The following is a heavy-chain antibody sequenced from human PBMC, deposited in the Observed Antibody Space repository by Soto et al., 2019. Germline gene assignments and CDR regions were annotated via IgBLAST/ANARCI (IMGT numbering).Heavy chain of an antibody. J-gene: IGHJ3*02. Sequence: GGSLRLSSTAAGFTFGDYAMSWFRQAPGKGLEWVGFIRSKAYGGTTEYAASVKGRFTISRDDSKSIAYLQMNSLKTEDTAVYYCTRDSPVTTGAFDIWGQGTMVTVSS. CDR2: IRSKAYGGTT. CDR1: GFTFGDYA. D-gene: IGHD4-17*01. V-gene: IGHV3-49*03. CDR3: TRDSPVTTGAFDI.